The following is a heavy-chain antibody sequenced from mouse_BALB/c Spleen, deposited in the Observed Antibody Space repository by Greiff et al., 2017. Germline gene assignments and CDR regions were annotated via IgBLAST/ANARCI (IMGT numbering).Heavy chain of an antibody. CDR3: ARSGTPVVEDYFDY. D-gene: IGHD1-1*01. Sequence: EVQRVESGGGLVQPGGSRKLSCAASGFTFSSFGMHWVRQAPEKGLEWVAYISSGSSTIYYADTVKGRFTISRDNPKNTLFLQMTSLRSEDTAMYYCARSGTPVVEDYFDYWGQGTTLTVSS. J-gene: IGHJ2*01. CDR1: GFTFSSFG. CDR2: ISSGSSTI. V-gene: IGHV5-17*02.